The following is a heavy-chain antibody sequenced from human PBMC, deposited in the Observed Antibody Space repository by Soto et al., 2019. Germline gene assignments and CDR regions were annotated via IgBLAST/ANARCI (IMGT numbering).Heavy chain of an antibody. CDR3: ARRLMDNWSPGHAVDI. V-gene: IGHV4-39*01. CDR2: IYYNGDT. J-gene: IGHJ3*02. D-gene: IGHD1-20*01. CDR1: GGSVSSGNYF. Sequence: QLQLQESGPGLVKPAETLSLKCAVSGGSVSSGNYFWGWIRQPPGKGLEWIATIYYNGDTYYSPPLTSRGTMSVDTGQNQFSLGLTAGTAADPAGYHCARRLMDNWSPGHAVDIWGEGTLVSVSS.